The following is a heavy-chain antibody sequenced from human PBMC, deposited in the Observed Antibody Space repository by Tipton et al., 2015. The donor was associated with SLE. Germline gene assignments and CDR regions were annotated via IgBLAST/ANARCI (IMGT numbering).Heavy chain of an antibody. CDR1: GFIFSMHT. D-gene: IGHD6-19*01. Sequence: SLRLSCAASGFIFSMHTMTWVRQAPGKGLEWVAFIRYDGSVEDYADSVKGRFTISRDNSKNTLYLQMNNLRDEDTAAYHCAKVGSGWYGVDYWGQRIMVTVSS. J-gene: IGHJ4*02. CDR2: IRYDGSVE. CDR3: AKVGSGWYGVDY. V-gene: IGHV3-30*02.